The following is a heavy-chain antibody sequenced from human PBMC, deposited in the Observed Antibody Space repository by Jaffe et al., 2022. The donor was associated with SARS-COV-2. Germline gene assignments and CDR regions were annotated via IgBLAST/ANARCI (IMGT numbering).Heavy chain of an antibody. CDR1: GGSISSGSYY. J-gene: IGHJ3*02. CDR2: IYTSGST. D-gene: IGHD3-22*01. V-gene: IGHV4-61*02. CDR3: ARGEGEDYYYDSSGYSDAFDI. Sequence: QVQLQESGPGLVKPSQTLSLTCTVSGGSISSGSYYWSWIRQPAGKGLEWIGRIYTSGSTNYNPSLKSRVTISVDTSKNQFSLKLSSVTAADTAVYYCARGEGEDYYYDSSGYSDAFDIWGQGTMVTVSS.